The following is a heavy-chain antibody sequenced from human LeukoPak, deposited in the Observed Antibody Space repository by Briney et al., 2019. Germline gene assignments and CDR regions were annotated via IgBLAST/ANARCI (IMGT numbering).Heavy chain of an antibody. CDR1: GYTFTSYY. CDR2: INPSGGST. D-gene: IGHD1-26*01. J-gene: IGHJ6*02. Sequence: ASVKVSCKASGYTFTSYYMHWVRQAPGQGLEWMGIINPSGGSTSYAQKFQGRVTITRDTSTSTVYMELSSLRSEDTAVYYCARDHGGSYLAGAYGMDVWGQGTTVTVSS. V-gene: IGHV1-46*01. CDR3: ARDHGGSYLAGAYGMDV.